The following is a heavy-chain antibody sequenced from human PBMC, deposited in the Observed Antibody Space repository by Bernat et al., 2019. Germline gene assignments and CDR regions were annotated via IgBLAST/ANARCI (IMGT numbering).Heavy chain of an antibody. CDR3: AKGRYCSSTSGYRQGVSLGV. CDR1: GFTFSSYG. J-gene: IGHJ6*02. D-gene: IGHD2-2*01. V-gene: IGHV3-30*18. Sequence: QVQLVESGGGVVQPGRSLRLSCAASGFTFSSYGMHWVRQAPGKGLEWVAVITYDGSNYSFADSVKGRFTISRDNSKNTLYLQMNILRAEDTAVYDWAKGRYCSSTSGYRQGVSLGVWGQGTTVTVSS. CDR2: ITYDGSNY.